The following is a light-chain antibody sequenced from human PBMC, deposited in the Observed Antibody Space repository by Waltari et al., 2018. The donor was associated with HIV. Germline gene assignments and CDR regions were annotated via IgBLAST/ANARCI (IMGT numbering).Light chain of an antibody. V-gene: IGLV3-21*01. CDR3: QVWQKPGRDV. CDR1: KLGPLR. CDR2: YDN. J-gene: IGLJ1*01. Sequence: LTQPGSVSVAPGQTASLTCEGNKLGPLRVHWYRQTPGQAPLLIIHYDNDRPSGIPEGCSGSKYGDTATLSISRVEAGDEGEYFCQVWQKPGRDVFGSGTKVTVL.